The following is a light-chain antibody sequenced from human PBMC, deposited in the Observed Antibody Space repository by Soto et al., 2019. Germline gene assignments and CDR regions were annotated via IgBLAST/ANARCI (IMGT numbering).Light chain of an antibody. CDR1: QSVSSNY. J-gene: IGKJ4*01. V-gene: IGKV3-20*01. CDR3: QQYGSSLLT. Sequence: EIVLTQSPGTLSLSPGEIATLSFRASQSVSSNYLAWYQQKPGQAPRLLIYGASNRATCIPDRFSGSGSGTDFTLTISRLEAEDFAVYYCQQYGSSLLTFGGGTKVDIK. CDR2: GAS.